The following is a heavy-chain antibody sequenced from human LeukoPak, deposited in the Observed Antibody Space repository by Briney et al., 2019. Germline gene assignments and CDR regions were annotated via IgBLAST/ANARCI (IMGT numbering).Heavy chain of an antibody. D-gene: IGHD2-21*01. J-gene: IGHJ4*02. CDR3: AKYSLKGGLGY. CDR1: GFTFSSYA. Sequence: GGSLRLSCAASGFTFSSYAMSWVRQAPGKGLEWVSAISGSGGSTYYADSVKGRFTISRDNSKNTLYLQMNSLRAEDTPVYYCAKYSLKGGLGYWGQGTLVTVSS. CDR2: ISGSGGST. V-gene: IGHV3-23*01.